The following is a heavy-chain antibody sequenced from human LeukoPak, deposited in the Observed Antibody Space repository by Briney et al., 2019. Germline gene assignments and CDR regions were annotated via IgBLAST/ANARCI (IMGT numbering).Heavy chain of an antibody. CDR1: GGSISSGGYY. J-gene: IGHJ4*02. CDR2: IYYSGST. V-gene: IGHV4-31*03. Sequence: SQTLSLTCTVSGGSISSGGYYWSWIRQHPGKGLEWIGYIYYSGSTYYNPSLKSRVTISVDTSKNQFSLKLSSVTAADTAAYYCARTGYSSSWYYFDYWGQGTLVTVSS. D-gene: IGHD6-13*01. CDR3: ARTGYSSSWYYFDY.